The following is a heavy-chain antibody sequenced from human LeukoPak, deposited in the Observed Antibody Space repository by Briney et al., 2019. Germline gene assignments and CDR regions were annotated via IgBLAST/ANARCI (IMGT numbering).Heavy chain of an antibody. J-gene: IGHJ4*02. CDR2: ISGSGGST. D-gene: IGHD6-13*01. V-gene: IGHV3-23*01. CDR3: AKDTAAGTNGFDY. CDR1: GFTFSSYG. Sequence: GGSLRLSCAASGFTFSSYGMSWVRQAPGKGLEWVSAISGSGGSTYYADSVKGRFTISRDNSKNTLYLQMNSLRAEDTAVYYCAKDTAAGTNGFDYWGQGTLVTVSS.